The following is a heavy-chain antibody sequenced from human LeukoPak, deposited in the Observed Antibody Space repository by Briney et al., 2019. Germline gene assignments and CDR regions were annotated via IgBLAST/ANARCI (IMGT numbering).Heavy chain of an antibody. CDR3: ARDGGYGGNKGAFDI. Sequence: SETLSLTCTVSGGSISSCYWSWIRQPPGKGLEWIGYIYYSGSTNYNPSLKSRVTISVDTSKNQFSLKLSSVTAADTAVYYCARDGGYGGNKGAFDIWGQGTMVTVSS. J-gene: IGHJ3*02. CDR1: GGSISSCY. CDR2: IYYSGST. V-gene: IGHV4-59*01. D-gene: IGHD4-23*01.